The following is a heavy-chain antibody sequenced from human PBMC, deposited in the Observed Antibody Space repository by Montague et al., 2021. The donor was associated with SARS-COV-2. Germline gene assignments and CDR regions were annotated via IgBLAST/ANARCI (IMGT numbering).Heavy chain of an antibody. CDR1: GDSITSSGNT. D-gene: IGHD3-10*01. Sequence: SETLSLTCSVSGDSITSSGNTWGWIRQPPGKGLEWIGEINHGGSTKYSPSLKSRLTISADTSKNPFSLKLTSVAAADTAVYYCARLRDGVVPSPILGVGPYYSYYYMDVWGRGTTVTVSS. CDR3: ARLRDGVVPSPILGVGPYYSYYYMDV. J-gene: IGHJ6*03. CDR2: INHGGST. V-gene: IGHV4-39*07.